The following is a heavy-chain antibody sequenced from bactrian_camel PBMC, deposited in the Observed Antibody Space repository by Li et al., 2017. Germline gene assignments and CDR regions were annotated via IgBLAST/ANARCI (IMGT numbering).Heavy chain of an antibody. V-gene: IGHV3S31*01. J-gene: IGHJ4*01. CDR2: INSGGSST. Sequence: VQLVESGGGLVQPGGSLRLSCVASGFTFSTYAMSWVRQAPGKGLEWVSAINSGGSSTYYADSVEGRFTISRDNAKNTLYLHMNSLKCEDTAVYYCASLSAVASTSMKSHWGQGTQVTVS. CDR1: GFTFSTYA. D-gene: IGHD4*01. CDR3: ASLSAVASTSMKSH.